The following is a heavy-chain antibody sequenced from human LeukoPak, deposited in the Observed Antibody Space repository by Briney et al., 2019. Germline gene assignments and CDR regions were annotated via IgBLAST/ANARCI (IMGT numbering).Heavy chain of an antibody. Sequence: ASVKVSCKASGYTFTSYGISWVRQAPGQGLEWMGWISAYNGNTNYAQKLQGRVTMTTDTSTSTAYMELRSLRSDDTAVYYCARRAIYCGGDCYSYYYYYMDVWGKGTTVTISS. CDR1: GYTFTSYG. CDR2: ISAYNGNT. CDR3: ARRAIYCGGDCYSYYYYYMDV. J-gene: IGHJ6*03. V-gene: IGHV1-18*01. D-gene: IGHD2-21*02.